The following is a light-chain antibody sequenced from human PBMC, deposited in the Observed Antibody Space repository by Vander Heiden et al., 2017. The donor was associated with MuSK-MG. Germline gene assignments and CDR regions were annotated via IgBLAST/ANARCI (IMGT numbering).Light chain of an antibody. J-gene: IGLJ3*02. V-gene: IGLV2-14*01. CDR2: AVS. CDR3: SSYTSSSTGV. Sequence: SALPHLASVSGSPGERTTISCTGTRSDVGGYNYVSCYQQHPVKAPKLRIYAVSNRPSGVSNRFSGSKSGNTDSLTISGLQAEDEADYDCSSYTSSSTGVFGGGTKLTVL. CDR1: RSDVGGYNY.